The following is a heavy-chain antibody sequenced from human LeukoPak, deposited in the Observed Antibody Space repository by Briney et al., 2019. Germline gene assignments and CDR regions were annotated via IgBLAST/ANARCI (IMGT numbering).Heavy chain of an antibody. V-gene: IGHV4-39*01. J-gene: IGHJ5*02. Sequence: PSETLSLTCTVSGGSISSPSYSWGWIRQPPGKGLEWIGSSYYSDTTYYNPSFKSRVTISVDASKNQFSLKLSSVTAADTAVYYCARHTYWGYQVSWGQGSLVIVSS. CDR2: SYYSDTT. CDR3: ARHTYWGYQVS. CDR1: GGSISSPSYS. D-gene: IGHD2-8*02.